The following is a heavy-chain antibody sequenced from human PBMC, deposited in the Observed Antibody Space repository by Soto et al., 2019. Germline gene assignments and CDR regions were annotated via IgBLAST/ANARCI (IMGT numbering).Heavy chain of an antibody. D-gene: IGHD6-19*01. CDR2: IKQDGSEK. CDR1: GFSFRSFW. CDR3: ARSSGMEVAGFDY. Sequence: EMQLVESGGGLVQPGGSLRLSCAASGFSFRSFWMSWVRQGPGKGLEWVANIKQDGSEKYYVDSVKGRFTISRDNAKSSLHLQMISLRVEDMAAYYCARSSGMEVAGFDYWGQGTLVTVSS. J-gene: IGHJ4*02. V-gene: IGHV3-7*01.